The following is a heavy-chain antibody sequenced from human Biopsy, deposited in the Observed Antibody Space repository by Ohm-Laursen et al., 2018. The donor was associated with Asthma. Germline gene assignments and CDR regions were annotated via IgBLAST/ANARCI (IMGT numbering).Heavy chain of an antibody. J-gene: IGHJ4*02. CDR3: ASQSSGPDFWSGYYYFDY. CDR1: GFTFSSYG. V-gene: IGHV3-30*03. Sequence: SLRLSCTASGFTFSSYGMHWVRQAPGKGLEWMAVISYDGSNKYYADSVKGRFTISRDNSKNTLYLQMNSPRAEDTAVYYCASQSSGPDFWSGYYYFDYWGQGTLVTVSS. D-gene: IGHD3-3*01. CDR2: ISYDGSNK.